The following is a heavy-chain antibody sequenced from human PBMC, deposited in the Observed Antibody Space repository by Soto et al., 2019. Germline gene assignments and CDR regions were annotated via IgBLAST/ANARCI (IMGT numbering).Heavy chain of an antibody. CDR1: GFAFSGSA. J-gene: IGHJ5*02. V-gene: IGHV3-73*02. CDR2: IRSKGHNYAT. D-gene: IGHD3-16*01. CDR3: TRDLFSYDYSGILWFDP. Sequence: VQLVESGGGLVQPGGSLKLSCAASGFAFSGSAMYWVRQASGKGPEWVGRIRSKGHNYATEYAASVKGRFTISRDDSKNTAYLQMTSLQTEDTAVYYCTRDLFSYDYSGILWFDPWGQGTLVTVSS.